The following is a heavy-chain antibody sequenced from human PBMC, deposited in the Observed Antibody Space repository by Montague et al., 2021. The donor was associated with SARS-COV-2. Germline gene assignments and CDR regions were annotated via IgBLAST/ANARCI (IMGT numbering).Heavy chain of an antibody. J-gene: IGHJ3*02. CDR2: ST. V-gene: IGHV4-59*01. D-gene: IGHD3-22*01. Sequence: STNXNPSLKSRVTISEDTSKNQFSLKLSSVTAADTAVYYCARSMRGTLRVVMIVYAFDMWGQGKMGTVS. CDR3: ARSMRGTLRVVMIVYAFDM.